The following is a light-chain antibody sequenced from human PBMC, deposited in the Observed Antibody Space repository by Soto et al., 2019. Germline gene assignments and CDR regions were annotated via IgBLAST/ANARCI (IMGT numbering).Light chain of an antibody. CDR3: QQYNSSALT. Sequence: DIQMTQSPSTLSASVGDRVTITCRASQSISSWLAWYQQKPGKAPKLLIYDASSLESGGPSRFSGSGSGTEFALTIRSLQPDDFATYYCQQYNSSALTFGGGTKVEIK. V-gene: IGKV1-5*01. CDR2: DAS. J-gene: IGKJ4*01. CDR1: QSISSW.